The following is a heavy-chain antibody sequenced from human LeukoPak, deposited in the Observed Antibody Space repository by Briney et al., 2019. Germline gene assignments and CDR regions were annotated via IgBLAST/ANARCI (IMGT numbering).Heavy chain of an antibody. D-gene: IGHD5-18*01. V-gene: IGHV1-46*01. CDR3: VRSSYGLNPDY. J-gene: IGHJ4*02. CDR2: IHPSVGST. Sequence: ASVKVSCKASGYTFTSYYMHRVRQAPGQGLEWMGVIHPSVGSTTYAQKFQGRATMTWDTSTSTVYMELSSLRSEDTAVYYCVRSSYGLNPDYWGQGTLVTVSS. CDR1: GYTFTSYY.